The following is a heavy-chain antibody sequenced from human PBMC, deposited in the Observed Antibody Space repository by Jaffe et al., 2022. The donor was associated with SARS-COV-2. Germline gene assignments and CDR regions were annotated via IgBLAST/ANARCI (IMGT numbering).Heavy chain of an antibody. J-gene: IGHJ4*02. CDR1: GGSISSSSYY. V-gene: IGHV4-39*01. Sequence: QLQLQESGPGLVKPSETLSLTCTVSGGSISSSSYYWGWIRQPPGKGLEWIGSIYYSGSTYYNPSLKSRVTISVDTSKNQFSLKLSSVTAADTAVYYCARHVSVLMVYALEGYFDYWGQGTLVTVSS. CDR2: IYYSGST. D-gene: IGHD2-8*01. CDR3: ARHVSVLMVYALEGYFDY.